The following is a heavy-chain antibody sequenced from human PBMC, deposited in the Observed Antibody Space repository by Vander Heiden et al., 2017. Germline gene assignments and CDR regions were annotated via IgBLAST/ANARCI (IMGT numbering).Heavy chain of an antibody. D-gene: IGHD5-12*01. Sequence: QLQLQESGPGLVKPPETLSLTCTGSGGSISSSSYYWGWIRQPPGKGLEWIGSIYYSGSTYYNPSLKSRVTISVDTSKNQFSLKLSSVTAADTAVYYCARTFSGYFWYFDLWGRGTLVTVSS. V-gene: IGHV4-39*01. CDR2: IYYSGST. CDR3: ARTFSGYFWYFDL. J-gene: IGHJ2*01. CDR1: GGSISSSSYY.